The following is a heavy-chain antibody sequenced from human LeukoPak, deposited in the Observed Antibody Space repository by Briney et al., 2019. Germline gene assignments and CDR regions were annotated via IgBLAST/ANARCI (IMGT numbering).Heavy chain of an antibody. Sequence: ASVKVSCKASGYTFTGYYMHWVRQAPGQGLEWMGWINPNSGGTNYAQKFQGRVTMTRDTSISTAYMELSRLRSDDTAVYYCARDQGGSGPTTYDYWGQGNLVTVSS. CDR1: GYTFTGYY. CDR3: ARDQGGSGPTTYDY. D-gene: IGHD6-19*01. CDR2: INPNSGGT. V-gene: IGHV1-2*02. J-gene: IGHJ4*02.